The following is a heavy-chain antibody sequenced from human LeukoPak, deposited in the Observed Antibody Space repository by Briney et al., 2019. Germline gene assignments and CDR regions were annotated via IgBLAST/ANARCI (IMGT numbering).Heavy chain of an antibody. D-gene: IGHD3-3*01. CDR1: GGSFSGYY. J-gene: IGHJ4*02. CDR3: ARNVITIFGVVISRGGFDY. Sequence: SETLSLTCAVYGGSFSGYYWSWIRQPPGKGLEWIGEINHSGSTNYNPSLKSRVTISVDTSKNQFSLKLSSVTAADTAVYYCARNVITIFGVVISRGGFDYWGQGTLVTVSS. V-gene: IGHV4-34*01. CDR2: INHSGST.